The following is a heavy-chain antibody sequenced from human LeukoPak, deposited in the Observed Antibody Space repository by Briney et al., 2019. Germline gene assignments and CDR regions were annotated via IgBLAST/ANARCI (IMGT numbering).Heavy chain of an antibody. V-gene: IGHV1-8*03. D-gene: IGHD3-22*01. CDR2: MNPNSGNT. CDR3: ARNYYYDSRGDSDYYYMDV. J-gene: IGHJ6*03. Sequence: ASVKVSCKASGYTFTSYDINWVRQATGQGLEWMGWMNPNSGNTGYAQKFQGRVTITRNTSISTAYMELSSLRSEDTAVYYCARNYYYDSRGDSDYYYMDVWGKGTTVTVSS. CDR1: GYTFTSYD.